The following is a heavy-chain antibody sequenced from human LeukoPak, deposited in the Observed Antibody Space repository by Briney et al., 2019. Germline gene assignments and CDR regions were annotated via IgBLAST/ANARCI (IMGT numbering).Heavy chain of an antibody. CDR1: GFTFSSYA. V-gene: IGHV3-23*01. J-gene: IGHJ4*02. CDR2: ISGSGGST. Sequence: PGGSLRLSCAASGFTFSSYAMSWVRQAPGKGPEWVSAISGSGGSTYYADSVKGRFTISRDNSKNTLYLQMNSLRAEDTAVYYCAKDSLLLWFGELWVDYWGQGTLVTVSS. D-gene: IGHD3-10*01. CDR3: AKDSLLLWFGELWVDY.